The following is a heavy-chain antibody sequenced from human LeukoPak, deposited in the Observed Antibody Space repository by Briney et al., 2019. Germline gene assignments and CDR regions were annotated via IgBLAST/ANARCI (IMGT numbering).Heavy chain of an antibody. Sequence: GGSLRLSCAASGFTFSSYGMSWVRQAPGKGLEWVSAISGSGGSTYYADSVKGRFTISRDNSKNTLYLQMNSLRAEDTAVYYCAKVQLWFGELLWAFDYWGQGTLVTVSS. CDR2: ISGSGGST. D-gene: IGHD3-10*01. V-gene: IGHV3-23*01. J-gene: IGHJ4*02. CDR1: GFTFSSYG. CDR3: AKVQLWFGELLWAFDY.